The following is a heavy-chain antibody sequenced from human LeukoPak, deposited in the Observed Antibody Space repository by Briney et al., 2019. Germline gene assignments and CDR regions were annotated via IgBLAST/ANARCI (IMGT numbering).Heavy chain of an antibody. V-gene: IGHV3-30*18. CDR3: AKDGEYCSSTSCYRNWFDP. D-gene: IGHD2-2*02. Sequence: GGSLRLSCAASGFTFSSYGMHWVRQAPGKGLEWVAVISYDGSNKYYADSVKGRFTISRDNSKSTLYLQMNSLRAEDTAVYYCAKDGEYCSSTSCYRNWFDPWGQGTLVTVSS. J-gene: IGHJ5*02. CDR1: GFTFSSYG. CDR2: ISYDGSNK.